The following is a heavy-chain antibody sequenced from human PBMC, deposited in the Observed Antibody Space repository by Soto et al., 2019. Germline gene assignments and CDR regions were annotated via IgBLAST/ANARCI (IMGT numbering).Heavy chain of an antibody. D-gene: IGHD5-12*01. CDR1: GGSISSGGYY. Sequence: QVQLQESGPGLVKPSQTLSLTCTVSGGSISSGGYYWSWIRQHPGKGLEWIGYIYYSGSTYYNPSLKRRVTISVDTSKNQFSLKLSSVTAADTAVYYCARVVDNVGGYDYYFDYWGQGTLVTVSS. J-gene: IGHJ4*02. CDR3: ARVVDNVGGYDYYFDY. V-gene: IGHV4-31*03. CDR2: IYYSGST.